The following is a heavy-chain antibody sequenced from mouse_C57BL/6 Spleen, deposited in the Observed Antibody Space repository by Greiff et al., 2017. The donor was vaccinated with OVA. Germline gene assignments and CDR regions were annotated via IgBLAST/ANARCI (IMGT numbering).Heavy chain of an antibody. Sequence: QVQLQQPGAELVKPGASVKMSCKASGYTFTRSWITWVKPRPGQGLSWIGDIYPGSGSTNYNEKFKSKATLTVDTSSSTAYMQLSSLTSEDSAVYYCARWELLRDYWGQGTTLTVSS. CDR1: GYTFTRSW. D-gene: IGHD1-1*01. J-gene: IGHJ2*01. CDR3: ARWELLRDY. CDR2: IYPGSGST. V-gene: IGHV1-55*01.